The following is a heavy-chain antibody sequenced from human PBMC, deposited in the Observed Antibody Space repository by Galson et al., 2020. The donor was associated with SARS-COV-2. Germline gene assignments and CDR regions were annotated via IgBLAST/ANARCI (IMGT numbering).Heavy chain of an antibody. J-gene: IGHJ4*02. Sequence: SETLSLTCAVYGGSFSGYYWSWIRQPPGKGLKWIGEINHSGSTNYNPSLKSRVTISVDTSKNQFSLKLSSVTAADTAVYYCARVMVRGVISGYGYWGQGTLVTVSS. CDR2: INHSGST. CDR3: ARVMVRGVISGYGY. CDR1: GGSFSGYY. D-gene: IGHD3-10*01. V-gene: IGHV4-34*01.